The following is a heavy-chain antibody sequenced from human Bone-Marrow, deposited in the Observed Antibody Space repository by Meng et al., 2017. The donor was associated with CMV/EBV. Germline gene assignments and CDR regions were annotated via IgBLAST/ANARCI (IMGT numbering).Heavy chain of an antibody. J-gene: IGHJ6*02. D-gene: IGHD6-25*01. Sequence: GESLKISCAASGFSFSTSPMHWVRQAPGKGLEYVSAITSNGGNTYYADSVKGRFTISRDNSKNTLYLEMNSLRVEDSAVYYCGNNGYLGMDVWGQGTTVTVSS. V-gene: IGHV3-64*02. CDR3: GNNGYLGMDV. CDR2: ITSNGGNT. CDR1: GFSFSTSP.